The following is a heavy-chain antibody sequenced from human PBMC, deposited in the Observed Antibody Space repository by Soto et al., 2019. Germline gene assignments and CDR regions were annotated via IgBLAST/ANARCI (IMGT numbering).Heavy chain of an antibody. Sequence: QVQLQESGPGLVKPSDSLSLTCTVPGGSINSDYWSWIRQPPGKGLEWIGRISYTGSTNYNPSLKRRVTISPDTSKTQFSLKLSSVTAADTAVYYCARGADGDYFDSWGQGTLVTVSS. CDR2: ISYTGST. CDR3: ARGADGDYFDS. CDR1: GGSINSDY. D-gene: IGHD3-16*01. J-gene: IGHJ4*02. V-gene: IGHV4-59*07.